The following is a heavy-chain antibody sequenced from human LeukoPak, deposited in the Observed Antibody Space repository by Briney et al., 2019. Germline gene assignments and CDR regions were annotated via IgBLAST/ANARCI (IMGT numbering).Heavy chain of an antibody. CDR3: ARIKFGAAGHVGNVMDV. CDR2: INQDGSEK. V-gene: IGHV3-7*05. D-gene: IGHD3-16*01. CDR1: RFTFSNYW. J-gene: IGHJ6*02. Sequence: PGGSLRLSCAASRFTFSNYWMSWVRQAPGKGLEWVANINQDGSEKYFVDSVRGRFSISRDNDKNSLYLQMNSLRVEDTAVYYCARIKFGAAGHVGNVMDVWGQGTTVTVSS.